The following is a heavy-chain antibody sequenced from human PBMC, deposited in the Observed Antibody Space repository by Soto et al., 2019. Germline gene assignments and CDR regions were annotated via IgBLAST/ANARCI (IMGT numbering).Heavy chain of an antibody. CDR1: GGSISSYY. CDR3: ARMVATLIDY. V-gene: IGHV4-59*01. D-gene: IGHD5-12*01. J-gene: IGHJ4*02. CDR2: IYYSGST. Sequence: ETLSLTGPVSGGSISSYYWSWIRQPPGKGLEWIGYIYYSGSTNYNPSLKSRVTISVDTSKNQFSLKLSSVTAADTAVYYCARMVATLIDYWGQGTLVTVSS.